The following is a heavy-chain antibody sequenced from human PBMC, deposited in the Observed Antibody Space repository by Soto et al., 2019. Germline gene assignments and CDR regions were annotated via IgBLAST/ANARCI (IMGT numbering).Heavy chain of an antibody. CDR2: ISSSSSTI. CDR3: APAGLMVYAPFDY. J-gene: IGHJ4*02. Sequence: EVQLVESGGGLVQPGGSLRLSCAASGFTFSSYSMNWVRQAPGKGLEWVSYISSSSSTIYYADSVKGRFTISRDNAKNSRYLKMNSLRAEDTAVYYCAPAGLMVYAPFDYWGQGTLVTVSS. D-gene: IGHD2-8*01. CDR1: GFTFSSYS. V-gene: IGHV3-48*01.